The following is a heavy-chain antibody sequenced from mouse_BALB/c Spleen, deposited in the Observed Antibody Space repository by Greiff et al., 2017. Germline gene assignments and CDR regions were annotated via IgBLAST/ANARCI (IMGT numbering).Heavy chain of an antibody. Sequence: EVKVVESGGGLVQPGGSRKLSCAASGFTFSSFGMHWVRQAPEKGLEWVAYISSGSSTIYYADTVKGRFTISRDNPKNTLFLQMTSLRSEDTAVYYCARAGSWAMDYWGQGTSVTVSS. CDR1: GFTFSSFG. V-gene: IGHV5-17*02. J-gene: IGHJ4*01. D-gene: IGHD1-1*02. CDR2: ISSGSSTI. CDR3: ARAGSWAMDY.